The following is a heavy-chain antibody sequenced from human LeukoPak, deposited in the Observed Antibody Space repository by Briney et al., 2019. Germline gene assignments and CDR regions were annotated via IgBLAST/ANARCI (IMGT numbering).Heavy chain of an antibody. J-gene: IGHJ4*02. Sequence: PSETLSLTCIVSGVSISSYYCSWIRQPPGKGLEWIGFIYYSGTTTYNPSPKSRVTISLDTSKNQFSLTVNSVTAADTAVYFCATGISRWTQLDNWGQGTLVTVS. D-gene: IGHD5-18*01. CDR2: IYYSGTT. V-gene: IGHV4-59*01. CDR3: ATGISRWTQLDN. CDR1: GVSISSYY.